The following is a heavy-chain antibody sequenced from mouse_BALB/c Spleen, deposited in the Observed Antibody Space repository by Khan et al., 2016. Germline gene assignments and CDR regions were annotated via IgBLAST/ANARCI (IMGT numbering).Heavy chain of an antibody. CDR1: GYTFTDFY. V-gene: IGHV1-77*01. Sequence: QVQLKQSGAELARPGASVKLSCKASGYTFTDFYINWVKQRTGQGLEWIGEIYPGSGDAYYNEKFKGMATLTADQSSSTAYMQLSSLTSEDSAGYFCARSGYYYGSSVWAMDYWGRGTAVTVSS. CDR2: IYPGSGDA. CDR3: ARSGYYYGSSVWAMDY. D-gene: IGHD1-1*01. J-gene: IGHJ4*01.